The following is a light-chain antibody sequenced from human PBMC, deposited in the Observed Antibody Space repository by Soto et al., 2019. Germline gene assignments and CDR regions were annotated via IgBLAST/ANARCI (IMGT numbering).Light chain of an antibody. CDR3: RSYPRSSPVV. CDR2: EVS. CDR1: SSDVGGYNY. V-gene: IGLV2-14*01. J-gene: IGLJ2*01. Sequence: QSALTQPASVSGSPGQSITISCTGTSSDVGGYNYVSWYQQHPGKAPKLMIYEVSNRPSGVSNRFSGSKSGNTASLTISGLQAEDEADYYCRSYPRSSPVVFGGGPKVTVL.